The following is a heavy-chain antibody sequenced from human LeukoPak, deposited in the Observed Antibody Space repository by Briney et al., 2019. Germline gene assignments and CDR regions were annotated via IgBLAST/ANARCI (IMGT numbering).Heavy chain of an antibody. CDR1: SGSISTSTYY. V-gene: IGHV4-39*01. D-gene: IGHD1-26*01. CDR3: ARRVYSGSYTWYFDL. J-gene: IGHJ2*01. CDR2: ISYSGST. Sequence: SETLSLTCTVSSGSISTSTYYWGWIRQPPGRGLEWIGSISYSGSTYNNPSLKSRVTISVDTSKNQFSLKLSSVTAPDTAVYYCARRVYSGSYTWYFDLWGRGTLVTVSS.